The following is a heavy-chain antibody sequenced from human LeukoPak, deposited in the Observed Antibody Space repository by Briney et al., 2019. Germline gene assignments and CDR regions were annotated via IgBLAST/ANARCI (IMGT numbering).Heavy chain of an antibody. CDR1: GFTFSRKT. Sequence: PGGSLRLSCAASGFTFSRKTMNWVRQAPGKGLEWVSYISSDSGTIYYADSVRGRFTISRDNAKNSLYLQMNSLRDEDTAVYYCVRDMYTRSGDDFWGPGSLVTVSS. D-gene: IGHD6-13*01. CDR2: ISSDSGTI. CDR3: VRDMYTRSGDDF. V-gene: IGHV3-48*02. J-gene: IGHJ4*02.